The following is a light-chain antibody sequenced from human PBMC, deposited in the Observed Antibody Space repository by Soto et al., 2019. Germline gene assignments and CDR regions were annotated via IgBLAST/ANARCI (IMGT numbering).Light chain of an antibody. CDR1: SSNIGAGYD. V-gene: IGLV1-40*01. CDR3: QSNDNGLSGSDV. CDR2: GDS. J-gene: IGLJ1*01. Sequence: QSVLTQPPSVSGAPGPRVTISCTGSSSNIGAGYDVNWYQQLPETAPKLLIFGDSNRPSGVPDRFSGSKSGTSASLVITGLQADDEADYYCQSNDNGLSGSDVFGTGTKVTV.